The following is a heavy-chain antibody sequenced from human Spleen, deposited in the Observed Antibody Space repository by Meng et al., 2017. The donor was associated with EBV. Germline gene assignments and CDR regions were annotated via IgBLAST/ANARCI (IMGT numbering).Heavy chain of an antibody. V-gene: IGHV4-30-2*01. J-gene: IGHJ5*02. Sequence: QLQLQDSVPGLWNPSKTLPRAGAVAGGCIDNGCTSWSWFRQPPGKGLDWIGYIYQSGSAYYNPSLKSRVTMSVDMSKNQFSLKLSSVTAADTAVYYCARGGGYGDYEGWFDPWGQGTLVTVSS. CDR2: IYQSGSA. CDR3: ARGGGYGDYEGWFDP. CDR1: GGCIDNGCTS. D-gene: IGHD4-17*01.